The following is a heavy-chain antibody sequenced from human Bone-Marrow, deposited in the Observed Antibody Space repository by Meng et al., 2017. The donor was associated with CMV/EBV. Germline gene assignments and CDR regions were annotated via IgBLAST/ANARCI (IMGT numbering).Heavy chain of an antibody. CDR1: GGTFSSYA. CDR3: ARLFRDCTNGVCYPAYYGMDV. V-gene: IGHV1-46*01. J-gene: IGHJ6*01. D-gene: IGHD2-8*01. CDR2: INPSGGST. Sequence: ASVKVSCKASGGTFSSYAISWVRQAPGQGLEWMGIINPSGGSTSYAQKFQGRVTMTRDTSTSTVYMELSSLRSEDTAVYYCARLFRDCTNGVCYPAYYGMDVWGQGTTVTGSS.